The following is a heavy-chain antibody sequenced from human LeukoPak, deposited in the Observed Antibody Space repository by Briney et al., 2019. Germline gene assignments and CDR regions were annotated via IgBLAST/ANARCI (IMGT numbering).Heavy chain of an antibody. CDR1: GGTFSSYA. CDR2: IIPIFGTA. V-gene: IGHV1-69*05. Sequence: SVKVSSKASGGTFSSYAISWVRQAPGQGLEWMGGIIPIFGTANYAQKFQGRVTITTDESTSTAYMELSSLRSEDTAVYYCARIPWGYSYGPGDYWGQGTLVTVSS. CDR3: ARIPWGYSYGPGDY. D-gene: IGHD5-18*01. J-gene: IGHJ4*02.